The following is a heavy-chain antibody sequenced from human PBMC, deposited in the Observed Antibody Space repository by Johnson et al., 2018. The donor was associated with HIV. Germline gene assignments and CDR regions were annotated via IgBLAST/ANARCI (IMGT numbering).Heavy chain of an antibody. V-gene: IGHV3-20*04. CDR3: ARAILIGITQVGLYAFDI. CDR2: INWNGGST. CDR1: GFTFDDYG. D-gene: IGHD3-10*01. J-gene: IGHJ3*02. Sequence: VQLVESGGGVVRPGGSLRLSCAASGFTFDDYGMSWVRQAPGKGLEWVSGINWNGGSTGYADSVKGRFTISRDNAKKSLYLQMNSLRAEDSAFYYCARAILIGITQVGLYAFDIWGQGTMVTVSS.